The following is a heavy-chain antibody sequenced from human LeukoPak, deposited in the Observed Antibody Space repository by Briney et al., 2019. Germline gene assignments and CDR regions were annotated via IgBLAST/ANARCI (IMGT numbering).Heavy chain of an antibody. Sequence: ASVNVSCKASGYTFTSYGISWVRQAPGQGLEWMGWISAYNGNTNYAQKLQGRVTMTTDTSTSTAYMELRSLRSDDTAVYYCARAYYDSSCYYSPFGLYFDYWGQGTLVTVSS. J-gene: IGHJ4*02. V-gene: IGHV1-18*04. CDR2: ISAYNGNT. CDR1: GYTFTSYG. D-gene: IGHD3-22*01. CDR3: ARAYYDSSCYYSPFGLYFDY.